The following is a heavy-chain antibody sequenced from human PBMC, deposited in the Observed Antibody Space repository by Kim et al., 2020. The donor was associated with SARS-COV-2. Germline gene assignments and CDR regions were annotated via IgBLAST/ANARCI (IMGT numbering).Heavy chain of an antibody. V-gene: IGHV3-23*01. CDR1: GFTFGSYG. CDR3: PNLTSPVSGS. J-gene: IGHJ5*01. CDR2: ISGGVGDT. Sequence: GGSLRLSCAASGFTFGSYGLSWVRQAPGKGLEWVSLISGGVGDTYDEDYAHSRLTIFRDNCKNSKNMKKFHMNSQSADLTSVDYCPNLTSPVSGSWG. D-gene: IGHD3-9*01.